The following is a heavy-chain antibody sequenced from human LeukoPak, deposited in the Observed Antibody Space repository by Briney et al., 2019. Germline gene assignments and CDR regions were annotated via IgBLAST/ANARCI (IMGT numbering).Heavy chain of an antibody. D-gene: IGHD3-10*01. Sequence: GGSLRLSCAASGLTFSTYAMTWVRQALGKGLEWVSSISGSGGSTYYADFVKGRFTISRDNSKNTLYLQMNSLRAEDTAVYYCVKGTRSWFGELFDYWGQGILVTVSS. CDR3: VKGTRSWFGELFDY. CDR2: ISGSGGST. CDR1: GLTFSTYA. V-gene: IGHV3-23*01. J-gene: IGHJ4*02.